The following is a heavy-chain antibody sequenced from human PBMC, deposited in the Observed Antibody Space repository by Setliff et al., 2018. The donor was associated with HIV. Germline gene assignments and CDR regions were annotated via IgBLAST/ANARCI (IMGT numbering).Heavy chain of an antibody. Sequence: SETLSLTCTVSGGSINSYYWSWIRQPPGKGLEWIGYIYYDGSTNFNPATNYNPSLKSRVTISLDTSKNQFSLKLSSVTAADTAVYYCARGYSFDPWGQGTLVTVSS. CDR1: GGSINSYY. J-gene: IGHJ5*02. CDR3: ARGYSFDP. V-gene: IGHV4-59*08. CDR2: IYYDGSTNFNPAT.